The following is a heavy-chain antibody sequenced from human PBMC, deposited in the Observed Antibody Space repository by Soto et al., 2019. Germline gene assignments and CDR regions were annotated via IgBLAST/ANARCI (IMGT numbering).Heavy chain of an antibody. CDR3: VRDGNSGWHFDY. Sequence: GGSLRLSCAASGITLSSYWMSWVRQAPGKGLEWVANIKYDGSEVYYVDSVKGRFTISRDNAKNSLFLQMNSLRAEDTAVYYCVRDGNSGWHFDYWGQGTLVTVSS. D-gene: IGHD6-19*01. V-gene: IGHV3-7*03. J-gene: IGHJ4*02. CDR1: GITLSSYW. CDR2: IKYDGSEV.